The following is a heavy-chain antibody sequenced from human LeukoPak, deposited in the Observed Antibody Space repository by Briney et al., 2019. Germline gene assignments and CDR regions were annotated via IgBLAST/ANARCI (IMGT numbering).Heavy chain of an antibody. Sequence: SETLSLTCTVSGGSISSSSYYWGWIRQPPGKGLEWIGSIYYSGSTYYNPSLKSRVTISVDASKIQISLKLNSVTAADTAVYYCARLRDYYYNYMDVWGKGTTVTISS. V-gene: IGHV4-39*01. CDR2: IYYSGST. J-gene: IGHJ6*03. CDR1: GGSISSSSYY. CDR3: ARLRDYYYNYMDV.